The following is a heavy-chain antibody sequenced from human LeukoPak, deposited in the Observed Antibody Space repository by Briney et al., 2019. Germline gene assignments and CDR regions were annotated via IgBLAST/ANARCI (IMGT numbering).Heavy chain of an antibody. CDR1: GGSISSSSYY. CDR2: IYYSGST. CDR3: VREVRFFDY. J-gene: IGHJ4*02. Sequence: SETLSLTCTVSGGSISSSSYYWGWIRQPPGKGLEWIGSIYYSGSTYYNPSLKSRVTISVDTSKNQFSLKLSSVTAADTAVYYCVREVRFFDYWGQGTLVTVSS. V-gene: IGHV4-39*02.